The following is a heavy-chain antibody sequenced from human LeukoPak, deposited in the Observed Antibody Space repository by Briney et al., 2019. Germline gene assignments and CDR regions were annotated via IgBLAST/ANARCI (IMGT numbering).Heavy chain of an antibody. D-gene: IGHD2-8*01. CDR1: GFSFDDYA. CDR2: ISGDGGST. J-gene: IGHJ5*02. V-gene: IGHV3-43*02. CDR3: ARAQIFRVYAFIRRYNWFDP. Sequence: PGGSLRLSCAAPGFSFDDYAIHWVRQAPGKGLEWVSLISGDGGSTFYADSVKGRFTISRDNAKNSLYLQMNSLRAEDTAVYYCARAQIFRVYAFIRRYNWFDPWGQGTLVTVSS.